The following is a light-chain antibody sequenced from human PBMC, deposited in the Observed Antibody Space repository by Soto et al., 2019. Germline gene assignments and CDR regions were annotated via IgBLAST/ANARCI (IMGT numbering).Light chain of an antibody. V-gene: IGKV3-15*01. CDR1: QSVSST. Sequence: EVVMTQSPATLSVSPGERATLSCRASQSVSSTLAWYQQKPGQAPRLLIYGASTRATGISARFSGSGSGTEFTLTISSLQSEDFAVYYCQQYNDWPYTFGQGTKLEIK. CDR3: QQYNDWPYT. CDR2: GAS. J-gene: IGKJ2*01.